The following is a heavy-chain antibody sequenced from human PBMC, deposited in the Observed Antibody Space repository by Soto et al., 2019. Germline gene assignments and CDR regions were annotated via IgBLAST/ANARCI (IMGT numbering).Heavy chain of an antibody. V-gene: IGHV4-34*01. CDR2: INHSGST. Sequence: SETLSLTCAVYGGSFSGYYWSWIRQPPGKGLEWIGEINHSGSTNYNPSLKSRVTIPVDTSKNQFSLKLSSVTAADTAVYYCASRRRGHYYGSGSYYARGYYYYYGMDVWGQGTTVTVSS. CDR3: ASRRRGHYYGSGSYYARGYYYYYGMDV. J-gene: IGHJ6*02. CDR1: GGSFSGYY. D-gene: IGHD3-10*01.